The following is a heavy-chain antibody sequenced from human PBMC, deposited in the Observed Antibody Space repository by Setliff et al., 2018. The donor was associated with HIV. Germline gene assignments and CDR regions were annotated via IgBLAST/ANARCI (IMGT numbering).Heavy chain of an antibody. J-gene: IGHJ6*03. CDR2: INPGNGNT. D-gene: IGHD4-17*01. CDR3: ARGRGNDYGDYSYYYYMDV. V-gene: IGHV1-3*01. Sequence: ASVKVSCKASGGTFSNYGMSWVRQAPGQGLESMGWINPGNGNTKYSQKFQGRVTISMDASATTLYMELSSLRSEDTAVYYCARGRGNDYGDYSYYYYMDVWGKGTTVTVSS. CDR1: GGTFSNYG.